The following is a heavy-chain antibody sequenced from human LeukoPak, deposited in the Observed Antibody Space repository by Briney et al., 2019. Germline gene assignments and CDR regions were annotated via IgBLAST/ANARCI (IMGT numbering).Heavy chain of an antibody. V-gene: IGHV4-59*08. J-gene: IGHJ2*01. CDR1: GGSISSYY. Sequence: PSETLSLTCTVSGGSISSYYWSWIRQPPGKGLEWIGFVYYSGSTNYNPSLKSRVTISVDTSKNQFSLKLSSVTAADTAVYYCARPNGSYLNWYFDLWGLGTLVTVSS. CDR2: VYYSGST. D-gene: IGHD1-26*01. CDR3: ARPNGSYLNWYFDL.